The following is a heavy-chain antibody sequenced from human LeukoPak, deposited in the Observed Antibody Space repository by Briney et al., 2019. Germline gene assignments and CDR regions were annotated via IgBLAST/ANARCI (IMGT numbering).Heavy chain of an antibody. CDR2: IYYSGST. CDR1: GGSISSSSYY. CDR3: ARESLITFGGVIVPYYFDY. D-gene: IGHD3-16*02. V-gene: IGHV4-39*07. J-gene: IGHJ4*02. Sequence: PSETLSLTCTVSGGSISSSSYYWGWIRQPPGKGLEWIGSIYYSGSTYYNPSLKSRVTISVDTSKNQFSLKLSSVTAADTAVYYCARESLITFGGVIVPYYFDYWGQGTLVTVSS.